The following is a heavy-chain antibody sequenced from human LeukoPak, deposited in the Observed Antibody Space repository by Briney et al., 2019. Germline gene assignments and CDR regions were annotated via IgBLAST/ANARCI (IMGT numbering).Heavy chain of an antibody. CDR1: GDSVSNNDGG. CDR3: ARDASNIVVVTATSFDY. J-gene: IGHJ4*02. Sequence: SQSLSLSSSISGDSVSNNDGGWHSIRQSPSRILEWLARTYYTSKWYNDYAVSVKSRMTINPDTSKNQFSLKLSSVTAADTAVYYCARDASNIVVVTATSFDYWGQGTLVTVSS. D-gene: IGHD2-21*02. V-gene: IGHV6-1*01. CDR2: TYYTSKWYN.